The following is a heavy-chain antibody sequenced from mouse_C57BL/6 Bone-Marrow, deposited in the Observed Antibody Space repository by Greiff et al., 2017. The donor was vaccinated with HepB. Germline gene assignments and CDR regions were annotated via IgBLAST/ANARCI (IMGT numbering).Heavy chain of an antibody. CDR2: ISYDGSN. V-gene: IGHV3-6*01. CDR1: GYSITGGYY. Sequence: VQLQQSGPGLVKPSQSLSLTCSVTGYSITGGYYWNWIRHFPGNKQEWMGYISYDGSNNYNPSLKNRISITRDTSKNQFFLKFNSVTTEDTATYYCAMIYYDYDDGAWFAYWGQGTLVTVSA. CDR3: AMIYYDYDDGAWFAY. D-gene: IGHD2-4*01. J-gene: IGHJ3*01.